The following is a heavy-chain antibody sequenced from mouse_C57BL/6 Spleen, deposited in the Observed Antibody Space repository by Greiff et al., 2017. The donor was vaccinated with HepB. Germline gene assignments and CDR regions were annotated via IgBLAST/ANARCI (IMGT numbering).Heavy chain of an antibody. D-gene: IGHD1-1*01. V-gene: IGHV1-59*01. Sequence: QVQLQQPGAELVRPGTSVKLSCKASGYTFTSYWMHWVKQRPGQGLEWIGVIDPENGDTEYASKFQGKATITADTSSNTAYLQLSSLTSEDTAVYYCTPGITTVVAPWGQGTTLTVSS. J-gene: IGHJ2*01. CDR1: GYTFTSYW. CDR3: TPGITTVVAP. CDR2: IDPENGDT.